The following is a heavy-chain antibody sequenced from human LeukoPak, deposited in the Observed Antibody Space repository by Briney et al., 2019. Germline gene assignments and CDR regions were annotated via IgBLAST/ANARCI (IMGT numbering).Heavy chain of an antibody. Sequence: GGSLRLSCAASGFTFSSYWLSWVRQAPGEGLEWVANIKQDGSEQYYAVSVQRRFTIARDNAKNALYLQLSSVRAEDTAVYDCACGSGLFFDHWGEGTLVTVS. V-gene: IGHV3-7*02. CDR2: IKQDGSEQ. D-gene: IGHD5-12*01. CDR3: ACGSGLFFDH. J-gene: IGHJ4*02. CDR1: GFTFSSYW.